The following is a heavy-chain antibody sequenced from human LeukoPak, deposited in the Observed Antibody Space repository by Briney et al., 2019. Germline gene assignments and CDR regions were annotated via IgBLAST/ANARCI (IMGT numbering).Heavy chain of an antibody. V-gene: IGHV4-59*12. D-gene: IGHD4-17*01. CDR3: ARGEDGDYYFQH. CDR2: IYYSGST. CDR1: GGSISSFY. Sequence: SETLSLTCTVSGGSISSFYWSWIRQPPGKGLEWIAYIYYSGSTNYNPSLKSRVTISVDTSKNQFSLKLSSVTAADTAVYYCARGEDGDYYFQHWGQGTLVTVSS. J-gene: IGHJ1*01.